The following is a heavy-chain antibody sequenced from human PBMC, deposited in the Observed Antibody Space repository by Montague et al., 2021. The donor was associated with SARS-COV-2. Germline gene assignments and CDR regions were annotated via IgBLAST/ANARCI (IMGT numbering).Heavy chain of an antibody. J-gene: IGHJ5*02. D-gene: IGHD3-22*01. CDR1: GGSTNNYY. CDR2: IHASGIS. V-gene: IGHV4-4*07. Sequence: SETLSLTCTVSGGSTNNYYWSWIRQPAGKGLEWIGRIHASGISTXNPSRGTRVTMSVDTSKNQFSLKLSSVTAADTAVYYCARGRFYYDSGELGSWGQGTLVTVSS. CDR3: ARGRFYYDSGELGS.